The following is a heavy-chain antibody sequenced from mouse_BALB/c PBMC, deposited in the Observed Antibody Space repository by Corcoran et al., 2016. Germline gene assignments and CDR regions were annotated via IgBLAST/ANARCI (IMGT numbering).Heavy chain of an antibody. CDR2: ISYDGSN. CDR1: GYSITSGYY. Sequence: DVQLQESGPGLVKPSQSLSLTCSVTGYSITSGYYWNWIRQFPGNKLEWMGYISYDGSNNYNPSLKNRISITRDTSKNQFFLKWNSVTTENTATYYCARWREAWFAYWGQGTLVTVSA. V-gene: IGHV3-6*02. CDR3: ARWREAWFAY. J-gene: IGHJ3*01.